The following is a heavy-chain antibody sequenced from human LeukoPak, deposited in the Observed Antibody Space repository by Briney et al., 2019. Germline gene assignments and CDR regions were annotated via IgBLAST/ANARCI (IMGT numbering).Heavy chain of an antibody. CDR1: GASISSSTYY. CDR2: IYYSGST. J-gene: IGHJ6*03. D-gene: IGHD3-10*01. CDR3: ARVEEGYGSGRRENYYYYYMDV. V-gene: IGHV4-61*05. Sequence: SETLSLTCTVSGASISSSTYYWGWTRQPPGKGLEWIGYIYYSGSTNYNPSLKSRVTISVDTSKNQFSLKLSSVTAADTAVYYCARVEEGYGSGRRENYYYYYMDVWGKGTTVTISS.